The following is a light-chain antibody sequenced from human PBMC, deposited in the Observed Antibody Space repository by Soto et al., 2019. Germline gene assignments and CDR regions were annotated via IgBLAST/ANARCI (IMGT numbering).Light chain of an antibody. CDR1: QSVSSY. CDR3: QQRSNWPQT. CDR2: DAS. J-gene: IGKJ1*01. Sequence: EIVLTQSPVTLSLSPGERATLSCRASQSVSSYLAWYQQKPGQAPRLLIYDASNRATGIPARFSGRGSGTDFTLTFSSLENEDLAVYSCQQRSNWPQTFGQGTKVEIK. V-gene: IGKV3-11*01.